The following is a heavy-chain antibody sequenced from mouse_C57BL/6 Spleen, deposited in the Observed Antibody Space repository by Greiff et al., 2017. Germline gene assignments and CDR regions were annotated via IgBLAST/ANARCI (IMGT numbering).Heavy chain of an antibody. J-gene: IGHJ1*03. Sequence: VQLQQSGPELVKPGASVKLSCKASGYTFTSYDINWVKQRPGQGLEWIGWIYPRDGSTKYNEKFKGKATLTVDTSSSTAYMELHSLTSEDSAVYFCARALLYYGSSTGYFDVWGTGTTVTVSS. CDR3: ARALLYYGSSTGYFDV. CDR1: GYTFTSYD. V-gene: IGHV1-85*01. D-gene: IGHD1-1*01. CDR2: IYPRDGST.